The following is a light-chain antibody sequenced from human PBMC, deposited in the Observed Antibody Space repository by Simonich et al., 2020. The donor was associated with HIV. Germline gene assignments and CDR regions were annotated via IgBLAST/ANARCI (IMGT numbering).Light chain of an antibody. Sequence: IVMPQSPDSLAVSLGERATLHCKSSQSVLYSSNNKNYLAWYQQKPGQPPTLIIAWAATRESGVPDRFSGSGSGTDFTLTISSLQAEDVAVYYCQQYYSTRTFGQGTKVEIK. CDR2: WAA. V-gene: IGKV4-1*01. CDR3: QQYYSTRT. CDR1: QSVLYSSNNKNY. J-gene: IGKJ1*01.